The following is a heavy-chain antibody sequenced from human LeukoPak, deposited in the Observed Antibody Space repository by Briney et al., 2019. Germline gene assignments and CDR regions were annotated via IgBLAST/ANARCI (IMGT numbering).Heavy chain of an antibody. CDR1: GFTVSSNY. Sequence: GGSLRLSCAASGFTVSSNYMSWVRQAPGKGLEWVSLIYSGGSTYYADSVKGRFTISRDNSKNTLHHQMNSLRAEDTAVYYCARGIPGLTWGQGTLVTVSS. J-gene: IGHJ4*02. D-gene: IGHD1-14*01. CDR2: IYSGGST. CDR3: ARGIPGLT. V-gene: IGHV3-53*01.